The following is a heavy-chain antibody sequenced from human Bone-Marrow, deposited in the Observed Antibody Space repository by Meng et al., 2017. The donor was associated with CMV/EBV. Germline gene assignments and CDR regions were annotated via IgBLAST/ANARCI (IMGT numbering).Heavy chain of an antibody. D-gene: IGHD2-2*02. CDR3: ARVLDCTSTSCYNVGHGY. J-gene: IGHJ4*02. CDR1: GFTFSDYY. V-gene: IGHV3-11*04. Sequence: GESLKISXAASGFTFSDYYMSWIRQAPGKGLEWVSYISSSSSVLDYADSVKGRSTITRDNAKNSLYLQMNSLRAEDTAVYYCARVLDCTSTSCYNVGHGYWGQGTLVTVSS. CDR2: ISSSSSVL.